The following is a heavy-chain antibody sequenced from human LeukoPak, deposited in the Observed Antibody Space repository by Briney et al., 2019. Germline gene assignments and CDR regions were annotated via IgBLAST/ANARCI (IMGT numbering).Heavy chain of an antibody. Sequence: GGSLRLSCAASGLTFSSYWMSWVRQAPGKGLEWVANIKHDGSEKYYVDPVKGRFTISRGNAKNSLYLQMDSLRAEDTAVYYCASDEWGAYNFDYWGQGTLVTVSS. V-gene: IGHV3-7*01. CDR2: IKHDGSEK. D-gene: IGHD1-26*01. CDR1: GLTFSSYW. J-gene: IGHJ4*02. CDR3: ASDEWGAYNFDY.